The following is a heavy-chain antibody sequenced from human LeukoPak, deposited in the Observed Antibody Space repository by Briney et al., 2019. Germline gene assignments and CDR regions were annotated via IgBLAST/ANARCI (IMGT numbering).Heavy chain of an antibody. Sequence: GGSLRLSCAASGFTFSSYWMSWVRQAPGKGLEWVANIKQDGSEKYYVDSVKGRFTISRDNAKNSLYLQMNSLRAEDTAVYYCARAGNDYSDAFDIWGQGTMVTVSS. J-gene: IGHJ3*02. V-gene: IGHV3-7*01. CDR3: ARAGNDYSDAFDI. CDR2: IKQDGSEK. CDR1: GFTFSSYW. D-gene: IGHD4-11*01.